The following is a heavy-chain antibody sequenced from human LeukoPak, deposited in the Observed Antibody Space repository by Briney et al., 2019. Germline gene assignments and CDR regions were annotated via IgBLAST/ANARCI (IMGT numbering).Heavy chain of an antibody. D-gene: IGHD1-26*01. CDR1: GFSLRTRGMC. CDR3: ARIRGGSSTWTRDAFDI. J-gene: IGHJ3*02. CDR2: IDWDDDK. V-gene: IGHV2-70*11. Sequence: SCPALVKPPQTLTLTCTFSGFSLRTRGMCVSWIRQPPGKALEWLPRIDWDDDKYYSTSLKTRLSISKDTSKNQVVLTMTNMDPVDTATYYCARIRGGSSTWTRDAFDIWGQGTMVTVSS.